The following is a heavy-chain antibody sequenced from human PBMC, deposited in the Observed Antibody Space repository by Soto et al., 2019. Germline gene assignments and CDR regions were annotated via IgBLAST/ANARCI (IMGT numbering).Heavy chain of an antibody. J-gene: IGHJ5*02. CDR1: GYTFTSYD. D-gene: IGHD3-10*01. Sequence: ASVKVSCKASGYTFTSYDINWVRQATGQGLEWMGWMNPNSGNTGYAQKFQGRVTMTRNTSISTAYMELSSLRSEDTAVYYCARGLVWFEMYNWFDPWGQGTLVTVSS. CDR2: MNPNSGNT. CDR3: ARGLVWFEMYNWFDP. V-gene: IGHV1-8*01.